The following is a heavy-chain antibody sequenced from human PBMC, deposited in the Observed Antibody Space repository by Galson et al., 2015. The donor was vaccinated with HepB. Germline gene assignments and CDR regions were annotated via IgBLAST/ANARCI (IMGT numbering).Heavy chain of an antibody. Sequence: SLRLSCAASGFTFSSYAMSWVRQAPGKGLEWVSAISGSGGSTYYADSVKGRFTISRDNSKNTLYLQMNSLKAEDTAVYYCAKAFVSSGWSVDYWGQGTLVTVSS. V-gene: IGHV3-23*01. D-gene: IGHD6-19*01. CDR1: GFTFSSYA. CDR2: ISGSGGST. J-gene: IGHJ4*02. CDR3: AKAFVSSGWSVDY.